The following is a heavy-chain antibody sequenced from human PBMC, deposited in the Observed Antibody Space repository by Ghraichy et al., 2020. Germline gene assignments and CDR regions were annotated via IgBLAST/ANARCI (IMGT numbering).Heavy chain of an antibody. CDR1: GFTFSSYS. J-gene: IGHJ6*02. CDR3: AAQLWLRMDV. D-gene: IGHD5-18*01. V-gene: IGHV3-21*01. Sequence: GGSLRLSCAASGFTFSSYSMNWVRQAPGKGLEWVSSISSSSSYIYYADSVKGLFTISRDNAKNSLYLQMNSLRAEDTAVYYCAAQLWLRMDVWGQGTTVTVSS. CDR2: ISSSSSYI.